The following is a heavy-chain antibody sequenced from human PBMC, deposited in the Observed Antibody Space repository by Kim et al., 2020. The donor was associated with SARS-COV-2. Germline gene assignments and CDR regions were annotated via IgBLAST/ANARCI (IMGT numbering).Heavy chain of an antibody. V-gene: IGHV1-69*13. CDR3: ARDSCGGDCSDEGVAFDI. Sequence: SVKVSCKASGGTFSSYAISWVRQAPGQGLEWMGGIIPIFGTANYAQKFQGRVTITADESTSTAYMELSSLRSEDTAVYYCARDSCGGDCSDEGVAFDIWGQGTMVTVSS. CDR1: GGTFSSYA. J-gene: IGHJ3*02. D-gene: IGHD2-21*02. CDR2: IIPIFGTA.